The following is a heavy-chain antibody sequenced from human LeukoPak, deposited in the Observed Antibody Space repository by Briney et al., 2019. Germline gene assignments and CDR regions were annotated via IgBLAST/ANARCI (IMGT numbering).Heavy chain of an antibody. J-gene: IGHJ4*02. CDR3: AGARQEGTYYFDY. Sequence: GGSLRLSCAASGFTFSSYAMSWVRQAPGKGLEWVSAISGSGGSTYYADSVKGRFTISRDNAKNSLYLQMNSLRAEDTAVYYCAGARQEGTYYFDYWGQGTLVTVSS. V-gene: IGHV3-23*01. CDR2: ISGSGGST. CDR1: GFTFSSYA. D-gene: IGHD1-26*01.